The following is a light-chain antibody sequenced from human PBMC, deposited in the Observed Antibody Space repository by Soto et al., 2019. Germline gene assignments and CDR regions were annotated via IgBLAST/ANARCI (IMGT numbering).Light chain of an antibody. V-gene: IGLV2-14*03. J-gene: IGLJ2*01. CDR2: GVS. Sequence: QSALTQPASVSGSPGQSITISCTGTSSDVGSYNYVSWYQQHPGKAPKLMLFGVSNRPAGVSSRFSGSTSGNTASLTISGLQAEDEADYYCNSYTTSSTVVFGGGTKVTVL. CDR1: SSDVGSYNY. CDR3: NSYTTSSTVV.